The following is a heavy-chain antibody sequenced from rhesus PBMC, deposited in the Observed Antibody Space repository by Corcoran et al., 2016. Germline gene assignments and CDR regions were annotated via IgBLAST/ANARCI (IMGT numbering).Heavy chain of an antibody. CDR2: ISGSSGST. V-gene: IGHV4-99*02. J-gene: IGHJ4*01. Sequence: QVQLQESGPGLVKPSETLSLTCAVSGYSLSSGYYWGWIRQPPGKGLEYIGYISGSSGSTYYNPSLKSRVTMSKDTAKNQFSLKLSSVTAADTAVYYCAREGYYSGSYYFDYWGQGVLVTVSS. D-gene: IGHD3-16*01. CDR3: AREGYYSGSYYFDY. CDR1: GYSLSSGYY.